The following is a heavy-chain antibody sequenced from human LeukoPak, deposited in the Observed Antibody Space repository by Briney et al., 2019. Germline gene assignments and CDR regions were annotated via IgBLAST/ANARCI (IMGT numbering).Heavy chain of an antibody. D-gene: IGHD3-10*01. CDR2: IYTSGST. CDR3: ARDSYGSGSYYPQGYYYYMDV. V-gene: IGHV4-4*07. Sequence: SETLSLTCTVSVGSISSYYWSWIRQPAGKGLEWIGRIYTSGSTNYNPSLKSRVTISVDKSKNQFSLKLSSVTAADTAVYYCARDSYGSGSYYPQGYYYYMDVWGKGTTVTVSS. J-gene: IGHJ6*03. CDR1: VGSISSYY.